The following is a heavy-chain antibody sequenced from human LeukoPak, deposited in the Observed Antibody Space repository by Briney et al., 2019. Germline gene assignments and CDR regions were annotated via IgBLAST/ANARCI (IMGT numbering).Heavy chain of an antibody. CDR3: AREGENGKLNYYSYYYMDV. D-gene: IGHD3-10*01. CDR2: ISYDGGKT. Sequence: GGSLRLSCAASGFTFSSYAMSWVRQAPGKGLEWVAVISYDGGKTYYTDAVKGRSTISRDNSKTTLYLQMTSLRADDTAVYYCAREGENGKLNYYSYYYMDVWGKGTTVTVSS. CDR1: GFTFSSYA. J-gene: IGHJ6*03. V-gene: IGHV3-30*07.